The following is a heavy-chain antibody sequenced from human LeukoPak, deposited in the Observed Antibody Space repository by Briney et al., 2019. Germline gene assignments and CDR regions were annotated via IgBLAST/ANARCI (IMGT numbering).Heavy chain of an antibody. V-gene: IGHV1-18*01. CDR1: GYSFTNYG. Sequence: ASVKVSFKASGYSFTNYGISWVRQGPGQGLEWMGWISAYNGNTHYAQKLQGRVTMTTDTSTSTAYMELRSLRSDDTAVYYCARDARYCSAGSCYSWDRAFFDREDYWGQGTLVTVSS. D-gene: IGHD2-15*01. CDR3: ARDARYCSAGSCYSWDRAFFDREDY. CDR2: ISAYNGNT. J-gene: IGHJ4*02.